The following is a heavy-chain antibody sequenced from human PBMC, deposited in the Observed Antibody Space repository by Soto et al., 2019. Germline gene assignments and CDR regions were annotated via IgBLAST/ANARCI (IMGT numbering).Heavy chain of an antibody. CDR1: GYSISSNNW. D-gene: IGHD3-10*01. Sequence: SETLSLTCAVSGYSISSNNWWGWIRQPPGKGLEWIGYIYYSGTTYYNPSLKSRVTMSVDTSKNQFSLKLTSVTAVDTALYFCARQGFGQLHGLVDVWGPGTTVTVSS. J-gene: IGHJ6*02. CDR3: ARQGFGQLHGLVDV. CDR2: IYYSGTT. V-gene: IGHV4-28*01.